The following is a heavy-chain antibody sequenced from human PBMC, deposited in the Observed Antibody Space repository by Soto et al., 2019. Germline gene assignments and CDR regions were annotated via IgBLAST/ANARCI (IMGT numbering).Heavy chain of an antibody. D-gene: IGHD6-13*01. CDR2: IYYSGST. V-gene: IGHV4-39*01. Sequence: SETLSLTCTVSGGSISSSSYYWGWIRQPPGKGLEWIGSIYYSGSTYYNPSLKSRVTISVDTSKNQFSLKLSSVTAADTAVYYWXRRTLNIAAGLYDGMDVWGQGTTVTGS. CDR3: XRRTLNIAAGLYDGMDV. CDR1: GGSISSSSYY. J-gene: IGHJ6*02.